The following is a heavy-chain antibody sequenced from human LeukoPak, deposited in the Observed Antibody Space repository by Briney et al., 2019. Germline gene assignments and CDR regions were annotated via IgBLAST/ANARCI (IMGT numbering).Heavy chain of an antibody. V-gene: IGHV4-4*09. J-gene: IGHJ5*02. CDR3: AREVSNWFEP. CDR1: GDSISSYY. D-gene: IGHD4-11*01. Sequence: SETLSLTCTVSGDSISSYYRSWIRQPPGKGLEWIGYIHTSGSTNYNPSLKSRVTISVDTSKNQFSLKLSSVTAADTAVYYCAREVSNWFEPWGQGTLVTVSS. CDR2: IHTSGST.